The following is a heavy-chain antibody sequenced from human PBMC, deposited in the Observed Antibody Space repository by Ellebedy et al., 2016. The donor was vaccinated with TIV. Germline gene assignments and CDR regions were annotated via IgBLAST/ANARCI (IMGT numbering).Heavy chain of an antibody. V-gene: IGHV2-26*01. Sequence: SGPTLVKPTQTLTLTCTFSGFSLSTSGMCVGWIRQPPGKALEWLAHIFSNDEKSYSTSLKSRLTISKDTSKSQVVLTMTNMDPVDTATYYCARVQLLWFGELPIDYWGQGTLVTVSS. J-gene: IGHJ4*02. CDR3: ARVQLLWFGELPIDY. CDR1: GFSLSTSGMC. CDR2: IFSNDEK. D-gene: IGHD3-10*01.